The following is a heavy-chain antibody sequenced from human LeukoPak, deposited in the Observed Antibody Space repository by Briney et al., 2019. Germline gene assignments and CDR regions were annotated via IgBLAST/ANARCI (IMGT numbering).Heavy chain of an antibody. J-gene: IGHJ3*02. CDR3: AKLMEDYYDSSGYYYGAAGAFDI. D-gene: IGHD3-22*01. CDR2: ISGSGGST. CDR1: GFTFSSYA. Sequence: GGSLRLSCAASGFTFSSYAMSWVRQAPGKGLEWVSVISGSGGSTYYADSVKGRFTISRDNSKNTLYLQMNSLRAEDTAVYYCAKLMEDYYDSSGYYYGAAGAFDIWGQGTMVTVSS. V-gene: IGHV3-23*01.